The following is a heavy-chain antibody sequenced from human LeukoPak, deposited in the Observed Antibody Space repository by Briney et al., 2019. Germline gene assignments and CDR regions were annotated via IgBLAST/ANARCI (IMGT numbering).Heavy chain of an antibody. J-gene: IGHJ4*02. Sequence: SETLSLTCAVSGYSISSGYYWGWIRQPPGKGLEWIGSIYHSGSTYYNPSLKSRVTISVDTSKNQFSLKLSSVTAADTAVYYCARVLGRPPVVATIDYWGQGTLVTVSS. V-gene: IGHV4-38-2*01. CDR1: GYSISSGYY. CDR3: ARVLGRPPVVATIDY. D-gene: IGHD5-12*01. CDR2: IYHSGST.